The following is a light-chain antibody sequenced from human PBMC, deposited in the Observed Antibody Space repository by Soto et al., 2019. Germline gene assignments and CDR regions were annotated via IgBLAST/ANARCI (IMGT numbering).Light chain of an antibody. CDR1: QSVNRN. V-gene: IGKV3-15*01. J-gene: IGKJ1*01. CDR3: QQYNIWWT. Sequence: EIVMTQSPATLSVSPGERATLSCRASQSVNRNLAWYQQKPGQAPRLLIYAASTRATGIPARFSGSGSETEFTLTISSLQSEDFAIYYCQQYNIWWTFGQGTKVEI. CDR2: AAS.